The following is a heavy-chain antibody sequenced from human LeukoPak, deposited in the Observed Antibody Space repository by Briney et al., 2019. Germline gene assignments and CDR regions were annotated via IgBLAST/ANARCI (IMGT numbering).Heavy chain of an antibody. Sequence: GSSVKVSCKASGGTFSSYAISWVRQAPGQGLEWMGGIIPIFGTANYAQKFQGRVTITADESTSTAYMELSSLRSEDTAVYYCARDQAYSSGVRAGWFDPWGQGTLVTVSS. V-gene: IGHV1-69*01. D-gene: IGHD6-19*01. CDR2: IIPIFGTA. CDR1: GGTFSSYA. CDR3: ARDQAYSSGVRAGWFDP. J-gene: IGHJ5*02.